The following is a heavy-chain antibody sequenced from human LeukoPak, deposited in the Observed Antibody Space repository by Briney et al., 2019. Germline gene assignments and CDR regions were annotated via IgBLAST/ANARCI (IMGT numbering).Heavy chain of an antibody. Sequence: GWSLRLSCAASGFTFSSYGMHWVRQAPGKGLEWVAFIRYDGSNKYYADSVKGRFIISRDNSKNTLYLQMNSLRAEDTAVYYCAKGVGGYCSGGSCYYRYHYLDVWGKGTTGTISS. J-gene: IGHJ6*03. V-gene: IGHV3-30*02. CDR2: IRYDGSNK. CDR1: GFTFSSYG. D-gene: IGHD2-15*01. CDR3: AKGVGGYCSGGSCYYRYHYLDV.